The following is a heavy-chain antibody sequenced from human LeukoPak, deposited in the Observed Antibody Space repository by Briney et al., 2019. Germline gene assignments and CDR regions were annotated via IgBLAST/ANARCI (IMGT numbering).Heavy chain of an antibody. Sequence: SETLSLTCTVSGGSISSYYWSWIRQPAGKGLEWIGRIYTSGSTNYNPSLKSRVTMSIATSKNQFSLKLSSVTAADTAVYYCARLTYDFWSGYNTLDYWGQGTLVTVSS. CDR3: ARLTYDFWSGYNTLDY. J-gene: IGHJ4*02. CDR1: GGSISSYY. CDR2: IYTSGST. D-gene: IGHD3-3*01. V-gene: IGHV4-4*07.